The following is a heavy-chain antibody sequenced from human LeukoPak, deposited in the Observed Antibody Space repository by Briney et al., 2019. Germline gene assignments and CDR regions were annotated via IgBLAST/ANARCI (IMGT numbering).Heavy chain of an antibody. Sequence: GGSLRLSCTASGFSFGDYAMSWVRQAPGKGLEGVGFIRSKAYGGTTEYAASVKGRFTISRDDSKSIAYLQMNSLKTEDTAVYYCTRVDYGDYGKIDVWGQGTTVTVSS. CDR3: TRVDYGDYGKIDV. V-gene: IGHV3-49*04. J-gene: IGHJ6*02. D-gene: IGHD4-17*01. CDR1: GFSFGDYA. CDR2: IRSKAYGGTT.